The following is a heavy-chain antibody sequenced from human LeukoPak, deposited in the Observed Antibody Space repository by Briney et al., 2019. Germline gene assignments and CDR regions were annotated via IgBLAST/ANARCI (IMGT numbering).Heavy chain of an antibody. V-gene: IGHV3-21*01. Sequence: KPGGSLRLSCAASGFTFSDYDMNWVRQAPGKGLEWVSSISSSSIYVSYADSVKGRYTISRDNAKNSLYLQMNSLRAEDTAVYYCARDLLGTEGYFEYWGQGTLVTVSS. CDR3: ARDLLGTEGYFEY. CDR1: GFTFSDYD. D-gene: IGHD3-16*01. CDR2: ISSSSIYV. J-gene: IGHJ4*02.